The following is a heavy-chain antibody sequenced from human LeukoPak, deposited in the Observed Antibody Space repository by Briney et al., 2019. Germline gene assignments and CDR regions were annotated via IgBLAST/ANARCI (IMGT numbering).Heavy chain of an antibody. CDR1: GFIFSNYW. V-gene: IGHV3-7*01. J-gene: IGHJ4*02. CDR2: IKEDGSDK. CDR3: ARDAGYGYDRFDY. Sequence: QSGGSLRLSCEATGFIFSNYWMAWVRQAPGKGLEWVANIKEDGSDKNYVESMKGRFTISRDNAKNSLYLQMNSLRVEDTAVYYCARDAGYGYDRFDYWGQGTQVTVSS. D-gene: IGHD5-18*01.